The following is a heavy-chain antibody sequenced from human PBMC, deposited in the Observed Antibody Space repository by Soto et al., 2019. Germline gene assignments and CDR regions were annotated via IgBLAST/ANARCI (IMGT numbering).Heavy chain of an antibody. V-gene: IGHV5-51*01. CDR1: GYTFSTHW. D-gene: IGHD3-3*01. CDR2: IYPADSDT. CDR3: AVLNFRENYFDY. J-gene: IGHJ4*02. Sequence: GESLKISCKGSGYTFSTHWSAWVRQMPGKGLEWMGIIYPADSDTKYSPSFQGQVTFSVDKSISTAYLQWSSLRASDTAMYYCAVLNFRENYFDYWGQGTPVTVSS.